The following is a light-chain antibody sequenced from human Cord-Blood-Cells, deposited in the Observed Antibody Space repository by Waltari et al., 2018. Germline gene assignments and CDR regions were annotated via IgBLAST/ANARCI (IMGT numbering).Light chain of an antibody. J-gene: IGKJ4*01. CDR2: VAS. CDR1: QSVSSN. CDR3: QQYNNWPLT. Sequence: EIVMTQSPATLSVSPGERATPPCRASQSVSSNLAWYQQKPGQAPRLLISVASTRATGTPARFSGSGSGTEFTLTISSLQSEDFAVYYCQQYNNWPLTFGGGTKVEIK. V-gene: IGKV3-15*01.